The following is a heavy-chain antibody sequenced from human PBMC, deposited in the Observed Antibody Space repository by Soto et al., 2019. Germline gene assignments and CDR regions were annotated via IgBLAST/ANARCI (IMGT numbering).Heavy chain of an antibody. CDR1: GFTFSTNA. CDR2: ISGSGNTI. Sequence: GWSLRLSCAASGFTFSTNAMSWVRQAPGMGLEFVSLISGSGNTIYYADSVKGRFTISRDNSKNTVSLQMNSLRAEDTAVYYCAKVGYDTYGYYLRSLDYWGQGTLVTVSS. D-gene: IGHD3-3*01. V-gene: IGHV3-23*01. CDR3: AKVGYDTYGYYLRSLDY. J-gene: IGHJ4*02.